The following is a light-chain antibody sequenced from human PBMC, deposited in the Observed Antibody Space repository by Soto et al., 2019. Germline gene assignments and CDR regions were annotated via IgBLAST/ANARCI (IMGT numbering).Light chain of an antibody. J-gene: IGKJ3*01. CDR2: GAS. V-gene: IGKV1-13*02. Sequence: AIQLTQSPSSLSASVGDRVTITCRASQGISSALACYQQKPGKAPKLLIYGASSLESGFPSRFSGTGSGTEFTLTIRSLQPEDFATYCCQQFNSYPFTFCPGTKLHLK. CDR1: QGISSA. CDR3: QQFNSYPFT.